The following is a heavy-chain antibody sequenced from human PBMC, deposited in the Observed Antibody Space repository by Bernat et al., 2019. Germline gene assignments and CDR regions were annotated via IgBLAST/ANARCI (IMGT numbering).Heavy chain of an antibody. J-gene: IGHJ4*02. D-gene: IGHD3-9*01. CDR1: GFTFSNFG. Sequence: QVQLVESGGGVVQPGGSLRVSCAASGFTFSNFGMHWVRQAPGKGLEWVSVISYDGSNKYYADSVKGRFTISRDNSKNTLYLKMNSLRAEDTAVYYCAKGSGTYDREFDYWGQGTLVTVSS. CDR3: AKGSGTYDREFDY. CDR2: ISYDGSNK. V-gene: IGHV3-30*18.